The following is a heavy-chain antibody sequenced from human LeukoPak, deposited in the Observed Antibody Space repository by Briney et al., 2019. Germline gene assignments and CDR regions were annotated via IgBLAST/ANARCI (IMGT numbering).Heavy chain of an antibody. D-gene: IGHD3-10*01. CDR2: TKQDGSEK. J-gene: IGHJ4*02. V-gene: IGHV3-7*03. CDR3: ARELFDFDY. CDR1: GFTFSSYW. Sequence: GGSLRLSCAASGFTFSSYWMSWVRQAPGKGLEWVANTKQDGSEKYYVDSVKGRFTISRDNAKNTLNLQMNSLRAEDTAIYYCARELFDFDYWGQGTLVTVSS.